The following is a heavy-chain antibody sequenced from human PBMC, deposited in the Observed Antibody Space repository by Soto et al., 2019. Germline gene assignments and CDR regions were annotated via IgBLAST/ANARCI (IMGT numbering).Heavy chain of an antibody. J-gene: IGHJ5*02. Sequence: EVQLVESGGGLVKPGGSLRLSCAASGFTFSNAWMSWVRQAPGKGLEWVGRIKSKTNGGTTEFAAPVKGRFTISRDDSKNTLYLQMNSLMTEDTAVYYYTTDDPINRSWGQGTLVTVSS. CDR1: GFTFSNAW. V-gene: IGHV3-15*01. CDR2: IKSKTNGGTT. CDR3: TTDDPINRS.